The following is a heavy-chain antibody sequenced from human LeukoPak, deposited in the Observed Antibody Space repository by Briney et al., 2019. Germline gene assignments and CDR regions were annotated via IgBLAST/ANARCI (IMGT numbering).Heavy chain of an antibody. CDR1: GFTFSSYA. Sequence: PGRSLRLSCAASGFTFSSYAMHWVRQAPGKGLEWVAVISYDGSNKYYADSVKGRYTISRDNSKNTLYLQMNSPRAEDTAVYYCARDGIDGYNFGYYFDYWGQGTLVTVSS. CDR3: ARDGIDGYNFGYYFDY. J-gene: IGHJ4*02. CDR2: ISYDGSNK. V-gene: IGHV3-30*04. D-gene: IGHD5-24*01.